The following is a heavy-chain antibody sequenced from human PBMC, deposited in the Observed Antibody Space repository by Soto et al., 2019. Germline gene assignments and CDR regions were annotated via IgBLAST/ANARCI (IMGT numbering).Heavy chain of an antibody. CDR3: ARGPHRRITDFDY. V-gene: IGHV4-31*03. CDR1: GGSISSGGYY. D-gene: IGHD3-10*01. Sequence: PSETLSLTCTVSGGSISSGGYYWSWIRQHPGKGLEWIGYIYYSGSTYYNPSLKSRVTISVDTSKNQFSLKLSSVTAADTAVYYCARGPHRRITDFDYWGQGTLVTVSS. J-gene: IGHJ4*02. CDR2: IYYSGST.